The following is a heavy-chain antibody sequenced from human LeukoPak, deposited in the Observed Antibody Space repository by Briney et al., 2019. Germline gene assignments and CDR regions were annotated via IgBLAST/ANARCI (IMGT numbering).Heavy chain of an antibody. CDR3: ARVIGGIWHYDSSGYYYWFDP. CDR1: GYTFTSYG. Sequence: GASVKVSCKASGYTFTSYGISWVRQAPGQGLEWMGWISAYNGNTNYAQKLQGRVTMTTDTSTSTAYMELRSLRSDDTAVYYCARVIGGIWHYDSSGYYYWFDPWGQGTLVTVSS. V-gene: IGHV1-18*01. CDR2: ISAYNGNT. J-gene: IGHJ5*02. D-gene: IGHD3-22*01.